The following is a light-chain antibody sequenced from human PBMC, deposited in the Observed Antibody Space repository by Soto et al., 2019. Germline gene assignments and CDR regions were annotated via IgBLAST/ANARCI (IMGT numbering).Light chain of an antibody. CDR1: SNDVGGYNY. J-gene: IGLJ2*01. CDR2: EVR. CDR3: GSYTGSNTWI. V-gene: IGLV2-14*01. Sequence: QSALTQPASVSGSPGQSITISCTGTSNDVGGYNYVSWYQQFPGRAPKLIIFEVRNRPSGISTRFSGSKSGNTASLTISGLQSEDGADYICGSYTGSNTWIFGGGTKLTVL.